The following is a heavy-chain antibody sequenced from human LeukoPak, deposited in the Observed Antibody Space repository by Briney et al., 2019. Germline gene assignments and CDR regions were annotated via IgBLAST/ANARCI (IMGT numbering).Heavy chain of an antibody. Sequence: ASVKVSCKASGYTFTGYYVHWVRQAPGQGLEWMGWINPKNGGTNYAQKFQGRVTMTRDTSTSTAYMELSRLRSDDTAVYYCARDGDRGYCTNGVCYTAWFDPWGQGTLVTVSS. J-gene: IGHJ5*02. V-gene: IGHV1-2*02. CDR2: INPKNGGT. D-gene: IGHD2-8*01. CDR1: GYTFTGYY. CDR3: ARDGDRGYCTNGVCYTAWFDP.